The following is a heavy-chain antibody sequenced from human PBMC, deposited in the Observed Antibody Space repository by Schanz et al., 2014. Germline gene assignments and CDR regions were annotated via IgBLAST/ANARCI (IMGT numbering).Heavy chain of an antibody. Sequence: QVHLVESGGGVVQPGRSLRLSCAASGFTFSSYGMHWVRQAPGRGLEWVALIWYDGSNKYYADSVKGRFTISRDNSSNTLYLQVNSLRSEDTAVYYCASSGAGYSSSWDFDYWGQGTLVIVSS. CDR1: GFTFSSYG. D-gene: IGHD6-13*01. CDR3: ASSGAGYSSSWDFDY. CDR2: IWYDGSNK. J-gene: IGHJ4*02. V-gene: IGHV3-33*01.